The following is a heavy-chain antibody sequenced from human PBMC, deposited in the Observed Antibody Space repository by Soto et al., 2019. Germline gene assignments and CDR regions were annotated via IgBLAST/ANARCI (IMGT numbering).Heavy chain of an antibody. CDR3: ARGAIVVVVAARWDWFDP. CDR1: GGSISSGGYY. J-gene: IGHJ5*02. CDR2: IYYSGST. Sequence: PSETLSLTCTVSGGSISSGGYYWSWIRQHPGKGLEWIGYIYYSGSTHYNPSLKSRVTISVDTSKNQFSLKLSSVTAADTAVYYCARGAIVVVVAARWDWFDPWGQGTLVTVSS. D-gene: IGHD2-15*01. V-gene: IGHV4-31*03.